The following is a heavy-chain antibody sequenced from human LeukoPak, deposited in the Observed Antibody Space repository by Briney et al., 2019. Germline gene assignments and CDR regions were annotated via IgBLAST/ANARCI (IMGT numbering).Heavy chain of an antibody. J-gene: IGHJ3*02. CDR2: ISWNSDSI. CDR3: AKDKTRSSWYVDAFDI. V-gene: IGHV3-9*03. Sequence: GRSLRLSCAASGFTFEDYAMHWVRQAPGKGLEWVSGISWNSDSIGYADSVKGRFTISRDNAKNSLYLQMNSLRAEDMALYYCAKDKTRSSWYVDAFDIWGQGTMVTLSS. CDR1: GFTFEDYA. D-gene: IGHD6-13*01.